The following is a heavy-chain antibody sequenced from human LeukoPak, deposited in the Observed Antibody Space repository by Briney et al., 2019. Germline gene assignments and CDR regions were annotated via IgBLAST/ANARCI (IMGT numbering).Heavy chain of an antibody. CDR3: ATGGDYYGSGSYRLDY. Sequence: ASVKVFCKVSGYTLTELSMHWVRQAPGKGLEWMGGFDPEDGETIYAQKFQGRVTMTEDTSTDTAYMELSSLRSEDTAVYYCATGGDYYGSGSYRLDYWGQGTLVTVSS. CDR1: GYTLTELS. V-gene: IGHV1-24*01. J-gene: IGHJ4*02. CDR2: FDPEDGET. D-gene: IGHD3-10*01.